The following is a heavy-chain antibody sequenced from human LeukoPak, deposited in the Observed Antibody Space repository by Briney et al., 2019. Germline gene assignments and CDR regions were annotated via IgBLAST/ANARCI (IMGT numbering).Heavy chain of an antibody. CDR1: GAAFSILA. D-gene: IGHD5-18*01. CDR3: ATGYNYYYDY. Sequence: GGSLRLSCAVSGAAFSILAMHWVRQCPGKGLEFVSAIGGDGATTHYADSVRGRFTISRDSSKNTVHLQMGSLRPEDMAVYYCATGYNYYYDYWGQGTLVSVSS. V-gene: IGHV3-64*02. J-gene: IGHJ4*02. CDR2: IGGDGATT.